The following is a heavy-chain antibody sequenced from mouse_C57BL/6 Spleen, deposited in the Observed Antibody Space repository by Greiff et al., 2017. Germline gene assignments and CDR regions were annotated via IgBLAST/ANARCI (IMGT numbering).Heavy chain of an antibody. CDR3: TRSGGDAMDY. V-gene: IGHV1-15*01. Sequence: VQLQQSGAELVRPGASVTLSCKASGYTFTDYEMHWVKQTPVHGLEWIGAIDPKTGGTAYNQKFKGKAILTADKSSSTAYMELRSLTSEGSAVYYCTRSGGDAMDYWGQGTSVTVSS. J-gene: IGHJ4*01. CDR2: IDPKTGGT. D-gene: IGHD3-2*02. CDR1: GYTFTDYE.